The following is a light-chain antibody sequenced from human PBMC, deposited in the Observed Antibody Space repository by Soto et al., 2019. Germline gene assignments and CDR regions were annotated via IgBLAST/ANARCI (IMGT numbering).Light chain of an antibody. J-gene: IGKJ2*01. Sequence: EIVLTQSPGTLSLSPGERATLSCRASQSVSSSYLAWYQHKPGQAPRLLIYGASSRATGIPDRFSGSGSGTDFTLTISRLEPEDFAVEYYHQYGSSPQTFAQGTTIEIK. CDR2: GAS. CDR3: HQYGSSPQT. V-gene: IGKV3-20*01. CDR1: QSVSSSY.